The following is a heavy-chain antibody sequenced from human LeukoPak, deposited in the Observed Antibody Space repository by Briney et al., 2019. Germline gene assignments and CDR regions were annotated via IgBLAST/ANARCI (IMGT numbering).Heavy chain of an antibody. Sequence: PSETLSLTCTVSGCSISSYYWSWIRQPPGKGLEWIGYIYYSGSTNYNPSLKSRVTIPVDTSKNQVSLKLSSVTAADTSVYYCARVRGAKLGLEPWGQGTLVTASS. CDR1: GCSISSYY. CDR2: IYYSGST. J-gene: IGHJ5*02. D-gene: IGHD7-27*01. V-gene: IGHV4-59*01. CDR3: ARVRGAKLGLEP.